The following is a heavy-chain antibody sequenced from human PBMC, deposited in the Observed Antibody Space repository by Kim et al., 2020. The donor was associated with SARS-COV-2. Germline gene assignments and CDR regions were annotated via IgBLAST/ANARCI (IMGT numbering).Heavy chain of an antibody. D-gene: IGHD6-13*01. V-gene: IGHV3-11*05. CDR3: ARVSLGSSSWYYFDY. Sequence: DSLKGRFTSSRDNAKNSLYRQMNSLRADDTAVYYCARVSLGSSSWYYFDYWGQGTLVTVSS. J-gene: IGHJ4*02.